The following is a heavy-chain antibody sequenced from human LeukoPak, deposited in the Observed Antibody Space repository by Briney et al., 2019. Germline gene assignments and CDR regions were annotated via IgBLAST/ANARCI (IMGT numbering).Heavy chain of an antibody. CDR2: ISGSGGST. J-gene: IGHJ4*02. D-gene: IGHD5-18*01. CDR3: AKGIQLWLSAFDY. Sequence: GGSLRLSCAASGFTFSSYAMSWVRQAPGKGLEWVSAISGSGGSTYYADSVKGRFTISRDNSKNTLYPQMNSLRAEDTAVYYCAKGIQLWLSAFDYWGQGTLVTVSS. CDR1: GFTFSSYA. V-gene: IGHV3-23*01.